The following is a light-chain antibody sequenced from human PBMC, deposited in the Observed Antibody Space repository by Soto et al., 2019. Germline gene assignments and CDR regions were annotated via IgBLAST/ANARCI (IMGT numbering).Light chain of an antibody. J-gene: IGKJ1*01. CDR1: QSISIY. V-gene: IGKV3-11*01. Sequence: EIVLTQSPATLSLSPGERATLSCRASQSISIYLAWYQQKPGQAPRLLIYDASDRATGIPARFSGSGSGTDFTLTISSLEPEDFAVYYCQQRSSWPPWTFGQGTKVDIK. CDR3: QQRSSWPPWT. CDR2: DAS.